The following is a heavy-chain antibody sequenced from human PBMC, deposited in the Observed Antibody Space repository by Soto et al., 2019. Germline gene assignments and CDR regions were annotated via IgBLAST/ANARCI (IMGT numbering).Heavy chain of an antibody. D-gene: IGHD1-1*01. CDR1: GASISTYS. J-gene: IGHJ6*02. CDR2: MYVSGTT. V-gene: IGHV4-4*07. Sequence: SETLSLTCTVSGASISTYSWNWVRQPAGKGLEWIGRMYVSGTTQYNPSLGSRVTVSVDTSRNQFSLTLSSLTAADTAVYFCAGENWSKNNGVDVWGQGTTVTVSS. CDR3: AGENWSKNNGVDV.